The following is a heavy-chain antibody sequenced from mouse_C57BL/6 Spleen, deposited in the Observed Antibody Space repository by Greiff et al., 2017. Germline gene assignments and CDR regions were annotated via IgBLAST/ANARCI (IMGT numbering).Heavy chain of an antibody. CDR3: TRGDYYG. V-gene: IGHV1-15*01. Sequence: QVQLQQSGAELVRPGASVTLSCKASGYTFTDYEMHWVKQTPVHGLEWIGAIHPETGGTAYNQKFKGTAILTADKSSSAAYMELRSLTSEDSAVYCCTRGDYYGWGQVTTLTVYS. J-gene: IGHJ2*01. CDR2: IHPETGGT. CDR1: GYTFTDYE. D-gene: IGHD1-1*01.